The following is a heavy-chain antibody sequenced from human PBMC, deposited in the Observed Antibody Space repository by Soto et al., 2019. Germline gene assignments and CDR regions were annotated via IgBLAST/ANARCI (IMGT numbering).Heavy chain of an antibody. D-gene: IGHD3-10*01. CDR2: ISYDGTNK. J-gene: IGHJ4*02. Sequence: PGGSLRLSCAASGFTFSSYGMHWIRQAPGKGLEWVAVISYDGTNKYYADSVKGRFTISRDNSKNTLYLQMNSLRTEDTAVYYCAKAGLLWVLDYWGQGTLVTVSS. V-gene: IGHV3-30*18. CDR3: AKAGLLWVLDY. CDR1: GFTFSSYG.